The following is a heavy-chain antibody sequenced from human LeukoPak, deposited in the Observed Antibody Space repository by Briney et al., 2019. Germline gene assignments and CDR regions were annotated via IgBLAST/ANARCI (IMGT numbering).Heavy chain of an antibody. J-gene: IGHJ4*02. CDR1: GFTFSSYD. D-gene: IGHD3-10*01. CDR3: AREGPIRGVNSYDY. V-gene: IGHV3-13*01. Sequence: GGSLRLSCAASGFTFSSYDMHWVRQATGKGLEWVSAIGTAGDTYYPGSVKGRFTISRENAKNSLYLQMNSLKAGDTAVYYCAREGPIRGVNSYDYWGQGTLVTVSS. CDR2: IGTAGDT.